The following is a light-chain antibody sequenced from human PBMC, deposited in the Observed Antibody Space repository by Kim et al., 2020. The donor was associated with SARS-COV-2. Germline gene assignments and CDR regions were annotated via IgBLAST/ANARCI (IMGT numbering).Light chain of an antibody. CDR1: NIGSKS. Sequence: PGQTATITCGGSNIGSKSVHWYHQTPGQAPVLVVHSNVARPSGIPERFSGSTSGNTATLTIGRVEAGDEGDYYCQVWDSSGDHPVIFGGGTQLTVL. CDR3: QVWDSSGDHPVI. CDR2: SNV. V-gene: IGLV3-21*02. J-gene: IGLJ2*01.